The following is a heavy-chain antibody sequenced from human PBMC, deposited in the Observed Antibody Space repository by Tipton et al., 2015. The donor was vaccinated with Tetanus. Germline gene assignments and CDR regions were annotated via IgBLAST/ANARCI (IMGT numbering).Heavy chain of an antibody. D-gene: IGHD2-15*01. Sequence: GLVKPSETLSLTCTVSGASINTHHWSWLRQAPGKGLEWIGEINHSGSTNYNPSLKSRVTISVDTSKNQFSLKLSSVTAADTAVYYGARVYCSGGSCYDGWGDWGQGTLVTVSS. CDR1: GASINTHH. CDR3: ARVYCSGGSCYDGWGD. V-gene: IGHV4-34*01. CDR2: INHSGST. J-gene: IGHJ4*02.